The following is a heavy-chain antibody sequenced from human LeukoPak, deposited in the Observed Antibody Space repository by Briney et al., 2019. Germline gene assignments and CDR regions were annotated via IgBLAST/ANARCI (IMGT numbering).Heavy chain of an antibody. CDR1: GFTFSSYE. D-gene: IGHD3-22*01. CDR3: AAFRPYDSSGYYGMDV. CDR2: ISSSGSTI. V-gene: IGHV3-48*03. J-gene: IGHJ6*02. Sequence: PGGSLRLSRAASGFTFSSYEMNWVRQAPGKGLEWVSYISSSGSTIYYADSVKGRFTISRDNAKNSLYLQMNSLRAEDTAVYYCAAFRPYDSSGYYGMDVWGQGTTVTVSS.